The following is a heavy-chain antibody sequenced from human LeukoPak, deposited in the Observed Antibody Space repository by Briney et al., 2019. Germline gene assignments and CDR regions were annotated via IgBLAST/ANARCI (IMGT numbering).Heavy chain of an antibody. V-gene: IGHV1-46*01. CDR1: GYTFTSYY. J-gene: IGHJ6*03. D-gene: IGHD2-2*01. CDR3: ATPLPLLSRTYYYYYMDV. CDR2: INPSGGST. Sequence: ASVTVSCKASGYTFTSYYMHWVRQAPGQGLEWMGIINPSGGSTSYAQKFQGRVTMTRDTSTSTVYMELSSLRSEDTAVYYCATPLPLLSRTYYYYYMDVWGKGTTVTVSS.